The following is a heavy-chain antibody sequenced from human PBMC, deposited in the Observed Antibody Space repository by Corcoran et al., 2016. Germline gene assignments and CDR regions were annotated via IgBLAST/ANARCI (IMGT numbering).Heavy chain of an antibody. Sequence: EVQLVESGGGLIQPGGSLGLSCAASGFTVSSNYMSWVRQAPGKGLEWVSVIYSGGSTYYADSVKGRFTISRDNSKNTLYLQMKGLRAEDTTVYYCAKSPYDLWSGPHKMGGMDVWGQGTTVTVSS. D-gene: IGHD3-3*01. CDR1: GFTVSSNY. V-gene: IGHV3-53*01. J-gene: IGHJ6*02. CDR3: AKSPYDLWSGPHKMGGMDV. CDR2: IYSGGST.